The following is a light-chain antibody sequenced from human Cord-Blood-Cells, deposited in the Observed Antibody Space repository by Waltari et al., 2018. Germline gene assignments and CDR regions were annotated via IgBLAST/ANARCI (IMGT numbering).Light chain of an antibody. Sequence: EIVLKQSPATLSLSPGERATLSCRASQSVSSYLAWYQQKPGQAPRLLIYDASNRATGIPARFSGSGSGTDFTLTISSLEPEDFAVYYCQQRSNWPPLFTFGPGTKEDIK. CDR3: QQRSNWPPLFT. CDR2: DAS. J-gene: IGKJ3*01. V-gene: IGKV3-11*01. CDR1: QSVSSY.